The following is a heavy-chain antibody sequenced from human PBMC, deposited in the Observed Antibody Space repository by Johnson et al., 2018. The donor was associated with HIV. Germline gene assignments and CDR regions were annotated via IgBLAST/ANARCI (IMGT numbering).Heavy chain of an antibody. CDR1: GFTFSSYA. J-gene: IGHJ3*02. Sequence: QEKLVESGVGLVKTGGSLRLSCAASGFTFSSYAMHWVRQAPGKGLEWVAVISYDGSNKYYADSVKGRFTISSDNAKNTLYLQMNGRRPEDTAGYYCARDEGSGIRVKGAFDIWGQGTWVAVSS. D-gene: IGHD3-10*01. CDR2: ISYDGSNK. V-gene: IGHV3-30*04. CDR3: ARDEGSGIRVKGAFDI.